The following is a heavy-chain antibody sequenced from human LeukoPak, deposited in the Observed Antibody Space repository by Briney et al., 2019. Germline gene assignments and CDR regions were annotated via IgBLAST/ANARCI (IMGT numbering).Heavy chain of an antibody. V-gene: IGHV3-20*04. D-gene: IGHD3-3*01. CDR1: GFIFDDYG. CDR2: INWNGGST. CDR3: ARVLRFLEWASGAFDI. J-gene: IGHJ3*02. Sequence: PGGSLRLSCAASGFIFDDYGMSWVRQAPGKGLEWVSGINWNGGSTGYADSVKGRFTISRDNAKNSLYLQMNSLRAEDTALYYCARVLRFLEWASGAFDIWGQGTMVTVSS.